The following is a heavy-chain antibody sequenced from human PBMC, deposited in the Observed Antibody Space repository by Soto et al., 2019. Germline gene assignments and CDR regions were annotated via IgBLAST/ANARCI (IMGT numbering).Heavy chain of an antibody. V-gene: IGHV3-21*01. D-gene: IGHD2-2*02. Sequence: GGSLRLSCVGSGFTFSTYSIYWVRQAPGKGLEWVSSISSRSDIYYADSVKGRFTISRDNAKNSVSLQMNSLRAEDTAVYYCAREYTAWPLAYGLDVWGQGTTVTVSS. CDR1: GFTFSTYS. CDR3: AREYTAWPLAYGLDV. J-gene: IGHJ6*02. CDR2: ISSRSDI.